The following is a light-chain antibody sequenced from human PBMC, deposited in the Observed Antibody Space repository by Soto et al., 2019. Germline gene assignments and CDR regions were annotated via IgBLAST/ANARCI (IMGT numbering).Light chain of an antibody. CDR2: GAF. Sequence: EVVLRQSPGTLSLSPGERGTLSCRASESLSSRHVAWYQQKPGQAARLLIFGAFSRATGVPDRFSGSGSGRDFTLTISRLATEDFAIYYDQVYSFGKGTRLALK. CDR3: QVYS. V-gene: IGKV3-20*01. J-gene: IGKJ2*01. CDR1: ESLSSRH.